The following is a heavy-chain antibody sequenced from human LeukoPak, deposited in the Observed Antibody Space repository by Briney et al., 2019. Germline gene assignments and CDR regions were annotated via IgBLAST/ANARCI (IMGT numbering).Heavy chain of an antibody. V-gene: IGHV3-23*01. CDR3: ALASRSGWRGVFDS. D-gene: IGHD6-19*01. CDR1: GFTFNNHD. J-gene: IGHJ4*02. CDR2: ISGNGGIT. Sequence: PGGSLRLSCVASGFTFNNHDVSWVRQAPGNGLEWVSGISGNGGITYYADSVKGRFTISRDNSDDTLYLQMNSLRADDTGVYYCALASRSGWRGVFDSWGQGILVTVSS.